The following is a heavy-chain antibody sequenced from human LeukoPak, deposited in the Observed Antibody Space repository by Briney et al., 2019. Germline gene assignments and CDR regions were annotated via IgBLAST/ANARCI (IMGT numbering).Heavy chain of an antibody. J-gene: IGHJ3*02. CDR3: ARETYYYDSSGYYSNDAFDI. Sequence: SQTLSLTCTVSGGSISSGDYYWSWIRQPPGKGLEWIGYIYYSGSTYYNPSLKSRVTISVDTSKNQFSLKLSSVTAADTAVYYCARETYYYDSSGYYSNDAFDIWGQGIMVTVSS. CDR1: GGSISSGDYY. CDR2: IYYSGST. D-gene: IGHD3-22*01. V-gene: IGHV4-30-4*01.